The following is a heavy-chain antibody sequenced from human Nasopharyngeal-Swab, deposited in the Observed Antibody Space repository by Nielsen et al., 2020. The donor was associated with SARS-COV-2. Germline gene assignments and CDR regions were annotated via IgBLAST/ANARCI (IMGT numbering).Heavy chain of an antibody. CDR3: VKEIAAASGPFDAFDI. Sequence: GESLKISCAASGFTFSDYYMSWIRQAPGKGLEWVSNISSSSSYTNYVDSVKGRFTISRDNAKNSLYLQMNSLRAEDTAVYYCVKEIAAASGPFDAFDIWGQGTVVTVSS. J-gene: IGHJ3*02. CDR1: GFTFSDYY. D-gene: IGHD6-13*01. CDR2: ISSSSSYT. V-gene: IGHV3-11*06.